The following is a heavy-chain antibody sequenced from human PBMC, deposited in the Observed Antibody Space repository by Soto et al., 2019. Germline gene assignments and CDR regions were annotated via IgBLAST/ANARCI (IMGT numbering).Heavy chain of an antibody. D-gene: IGHD6-13*01. CDR3: ARDDIAAAGNDYYYYGMDV. J-gene: IGHJ6*02. V-gene: IGHV3-53*02. CDR1: GFTVSSNY. Sequence: EVQLVETGGGLIQPGGSLRLSCAASGFTVSSNYMSWVRQAPGKGLEWVSVIYSGGSTYYADSVKGRFTISRDNSKNTLYLQMNTLRADDTAVYCCARDDIAAAGNDYYYYGMDVWGQGTTVTGS. CDR2: IYSGGST.